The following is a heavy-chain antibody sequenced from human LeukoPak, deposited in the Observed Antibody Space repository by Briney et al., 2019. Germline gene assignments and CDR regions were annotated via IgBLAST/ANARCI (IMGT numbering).Heavy chain of an antibody. CDR3: ARGLEDTAMVRYFDY. J-gene: IGHJ4*02. CDR2: INHSGST. V-gene: IGHV4-34*01. CDR1: GGSFSGYY. D-gene: IGHD5-18*01. Sequence: SETLSLTCAVYGGSFSGYYWSWIRQPPGKGLEWIGEINHSGSTNYNPSLKSRVTISVDTSKNQFSLKLSSVTAADTAVYCCARGLEDTAMVRYFDYWGQGTLVTVSS.